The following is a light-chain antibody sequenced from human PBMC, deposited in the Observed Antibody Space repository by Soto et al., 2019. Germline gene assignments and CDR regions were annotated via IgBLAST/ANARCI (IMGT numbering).Light chain of an antibody. CDR1: SSDIGTYNY. CDR3: SSYTTTNPQV. CDR2: EVS. V-gene: IGLV2-14*01. Sequence: QSALTQPASVSGSPGQSITISCTGTSSDIGTYNYVSWYQQHPGKVPKLMIYEVSNRPSGVSNRFSGSKSGNTASLAISGLQAGGEADYYCSSYTTTNPQVFRGGTKVTVL. J-gene: IGLJ3*02.